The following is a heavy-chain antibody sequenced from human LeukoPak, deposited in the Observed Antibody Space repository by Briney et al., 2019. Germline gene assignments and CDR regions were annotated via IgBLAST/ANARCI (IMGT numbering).Heavy chain of an antibody. CDR2: IHPGSGST. CDR1: GHSFTSYY. Sequence: ASVKVSCKASGHSFTSYYMHWVRQAPGQGLELMGIIHPGSGSTSYAQKFQGRVTVTRDTSTSTVYMELSSLRSEDTAVYYCARALRRVPLWFGELPQNWFDPWGQGTLVTVSS. V-gene: IGHV1-46*01. CDR3: ARALRRVPLWFGELPQNWFDP. D-gene: IGHD3-10*01. J-gene: IGHJ5*02.